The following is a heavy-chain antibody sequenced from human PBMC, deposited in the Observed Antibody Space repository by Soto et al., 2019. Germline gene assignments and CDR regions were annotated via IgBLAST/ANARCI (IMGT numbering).Heavy chain of an antibody. J-gene: IGHJ3*02. Sequence: PSETLSLTCAVYGGSFSGYSWSWVRQPPGKGLECIGEINDSGSTNYNPSLKSRVTISTDTSKTQFSLKLTSVTAADTAVYYCAREGESSSGAFDIWGQGTMVTVSS. CDR2: INDSGST. D-gene: IGHD3-10*01. V-gene: IGHV4-34*01. CDR1: GGSFSGYS. CDR3: AREGESSSGAFDI.